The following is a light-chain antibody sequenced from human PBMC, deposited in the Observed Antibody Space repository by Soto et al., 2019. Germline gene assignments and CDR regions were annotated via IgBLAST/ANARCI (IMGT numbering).Light chain of an antibody. CDR1: QSVLYSSNNKSY. V-gene: IGKV4-1*01. CDR3: QHYYSHPDA. Sequence: DMAMAQSPDSLAVSLGERATINRKSSQSVLYSSNNKSYLAWYQQKPGQAPKLLIYWASTLQCGVPDRFSGSGSGTDFTLTISSLQADDFAAYYCQHYYSHPDAFGEGTKVDIK. CDR2: WAS. J-gene: IGKJ1*01.